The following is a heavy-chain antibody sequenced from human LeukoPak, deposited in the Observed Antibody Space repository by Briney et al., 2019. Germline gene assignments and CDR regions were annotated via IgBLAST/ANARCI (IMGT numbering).Heavy chain of an antibody. D-gene: IGHD3-10*01. V-gene: IGHV3-48*03. CDR2: ISSSGSTI. Sequence: GGSLRLSCAASGFTFSSYEMNWVRQAPGKGLEWVSYISSSGSTIYYADSVKGRFTISRDNAKNSLYLQMNSLRAEDTAVYYCARGFRSTMVRELLPNFDYWGQGTLVTVSS. CDR1: GFTFSSYE. CDR3: ARGFRSTMVRELLPNFDY. J-gene: IGHJ4*02.